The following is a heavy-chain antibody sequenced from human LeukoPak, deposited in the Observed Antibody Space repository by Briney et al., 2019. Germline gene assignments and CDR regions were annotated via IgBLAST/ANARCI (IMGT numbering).Heavy chain of an antibody. V-gene: IGHV5-10-1*01. CDR3: ARQGQQLVRDAFDI. CDR1: GYSFW. CDR2: IDPSDSYT. D-gene: IGHD6-13*01. Sequence: GESLKISCKGSGYSFWISWVRQMPGKGLEWMGRIDPSDSYTNYSPSFQGHVTISADKSISTAYLQWSSLKASDTAMCYCARQGQQLVRDAFDIWGQGTMVTVSS. J-gene: IGHJ3*02.